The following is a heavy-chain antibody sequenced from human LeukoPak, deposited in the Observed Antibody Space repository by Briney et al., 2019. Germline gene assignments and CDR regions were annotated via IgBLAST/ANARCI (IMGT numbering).Heavy chain of an antibody. Sequence: GESLKISCKASGYSFTTYWIGWVRQMPGKGLEWMGIIYPGDSDTRYSPSFQGQVTFSADKSISTAYPQWSSLKASDTAMYYCARRSSSSADLDYWGQGTPVTVSS. CDR1: GYSFTTYW. CDR3: ARRSSSSADLDY. J-gene: IGHJ4*02. D-gene: IGHD6-6*01. V-gene: IGHV5-51*01. CDR2: IYPGDSDT.